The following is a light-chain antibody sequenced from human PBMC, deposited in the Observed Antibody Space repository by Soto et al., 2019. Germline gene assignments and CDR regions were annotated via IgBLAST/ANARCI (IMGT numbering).Light chain of an antibody. CDR2: DAS. J-gene: IGKJ1*01. V-gene: IGKV3-11*01. CDR3: HQRQSWPRT. CDR1: QNINTY. Sequence: EIVLTQSPATLSLSPGESATLSCRASQNINTYLAWYQQKPGQPPRLLMFDASNRASGTPARFSGTGSGTDFTLTISSLEPEDFGVYYCHQRQSWPRTFGQGTKVDI.